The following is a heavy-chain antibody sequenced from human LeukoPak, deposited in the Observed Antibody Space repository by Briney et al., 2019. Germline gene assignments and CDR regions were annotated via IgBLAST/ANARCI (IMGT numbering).Heavy chain of an antibody. CDR1: GYTFTSYY. J-gene: IGHJ5*02. Sequence: ASVKVSCKASGYTFTSYYMHWVRQAPGQGLEWMGWINPNSGGTNYAQKFQGRVTMTRDTSISTAYMELSRLRSDDTAVYYCARVSDSSSWYEYNWFDPWGQGTLVTVSS. V-gene: IGHV1-2*02. CDR2: INPNSGGT. CDR3: ARVSDSSSWYEYNWFDP. D-gene: IGHD6-13*01.